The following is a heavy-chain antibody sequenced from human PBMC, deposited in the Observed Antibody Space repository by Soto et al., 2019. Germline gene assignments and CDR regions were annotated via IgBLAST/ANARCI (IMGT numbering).Heavy chain of an antibody. Sequence: QVQLQQWGAGLLKPSETRSLTCAVYGGSFSGYYWSWIRQPPGKGLEWIGEINHSGSTNYNPSLKSRVTISVDTSKNQFSLKLSSVTAADTAVYYCARGGYYFWSGNWFDPWGQGTLVTVSS. V-gene: IGHV4-34*01. CDR2: INHSGST. D-gene: IGHD3-3*01. J-gene: IGHJ5*02. CDR1: GGSFSGYY. CDR3: ARGGYYFWSGNWFDP.